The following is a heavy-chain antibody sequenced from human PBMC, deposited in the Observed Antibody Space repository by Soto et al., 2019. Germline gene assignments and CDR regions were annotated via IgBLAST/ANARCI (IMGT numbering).Heavy chain of an antibody. CDR3: AKTSSGGPGPKGAFDP. CDR1: GFTFSSYA. V-gene: IGHV3-23*01. CDR2: ISGSGGST. D-gene: IGHD2-15*01. J-gene: IGHJ5*02. Sequence: GGSLRLSCAASGFTFSSYAMSWVRQAPGKGLEWVSAISGSGGSTYYADSVKGRFTISRDNSKNTLYLQMNSLRAEDTAVYYCAKTSSGGPGPKGAFDPWGQGTLVTVSS.